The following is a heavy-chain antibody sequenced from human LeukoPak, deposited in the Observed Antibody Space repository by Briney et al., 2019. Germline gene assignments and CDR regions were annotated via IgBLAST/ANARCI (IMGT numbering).Heavy chain of an antibody. Sequence: PSETLSLTCTVSGGSISGGNYYWSWTGQPPGKGREWIVYSRQSGKTDYNPALNRRTTLSVNSTKTQFILILTSVTEADTAGYYCAKAGRSAGGYWGQGMLVTLSS. V-gene: IGHV4-61*01. CDR1: GGSISGGNYY. J-gene: IGHJ4*02. CDR3: AKAGRSAGGY. CDR2: SRQSGKT. D-gene: IGHD6-19*01.